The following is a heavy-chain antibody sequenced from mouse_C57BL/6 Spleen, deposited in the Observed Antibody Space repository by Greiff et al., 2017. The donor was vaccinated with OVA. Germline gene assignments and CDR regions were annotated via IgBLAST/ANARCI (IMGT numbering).Heavy chain of an antibody. CDR3: AREGDLENY. J-gene: IGHJ2*01. CDR1: GYAFSSSW. CDR2: IYPGDGDT. Sequence: QVQLQQSGPELVKPGASVKISCKASGYAFSSSWMNWVKQRPGKGLEWIGRIYPGDGDTNYNGKFKGKATLTADKSSSTAYMQLSSLTSEDSAVYFCAREGDLENYWGQGTTLTVSS. V-gene: IGHV1-82*01.